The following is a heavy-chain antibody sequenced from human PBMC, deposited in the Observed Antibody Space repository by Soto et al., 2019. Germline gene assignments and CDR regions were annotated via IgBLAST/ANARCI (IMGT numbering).Heavy chain of an antibody. J-gene: IGHJ1*01. Sequence: ASVKVSCKASGYTFTSSGISWVRQAPGQGLEWMGWISAYNGNTNYAQKLQGRVTMTTDTSTSTAYMELRSLRSDDTAVYYCARDLDIVLMVQAIKGYSQHLRQGTLVTV. D-gene: IGHD2-8*01. CDR3: ARDLDIVLMVQAIKGYSQH. V-gene: IGHV1-18*01. CDR2: ISAYNGNT. CDR1: GYTFTSSG.